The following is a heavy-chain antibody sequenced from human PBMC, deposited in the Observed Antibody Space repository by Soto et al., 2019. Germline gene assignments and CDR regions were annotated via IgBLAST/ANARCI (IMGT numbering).Heavy chain of an antibody. CDR1: GVTCSSYA. Sequence: GGSLRLSCAASGVTCSSYARSWVRQAPGKGLEWVSAISGSGGSTYYADSVKGRFTISRDNSKNTLYLQMNSLRAEDTAVYYCAKVQDSYDQPPGRYWGQGTLVTVSS. CDR3: AKVQDSYDQPPGRY. J-gene: IGHJ4*02. V-gene: IGHV3-23*01. D-gene: IGHD5-12*01. CDR2: ISGSGGST.